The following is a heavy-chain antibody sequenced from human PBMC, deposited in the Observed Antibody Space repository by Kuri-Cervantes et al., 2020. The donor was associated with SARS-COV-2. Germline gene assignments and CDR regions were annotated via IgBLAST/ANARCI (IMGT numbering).Heavy chain of an antibody. V-gene: IGHV3-30*04. CDR3: AREGSDYGDPFDY. Sequence: GESLKISCAASGFTFSSYAMHWVRQAPGKGLEWVAVISYDGSNKYYADSVKGRFTISRDDSKNTLYLQMNSLRAEDTAAYYCAREGSDYGDPFDYWGQGTLVTFSS. D-gene: IGHD4-17*01. CDR1: GFTFSSYA. CDR2: ISYDGSNK. J-gene: IGHJ4*02.